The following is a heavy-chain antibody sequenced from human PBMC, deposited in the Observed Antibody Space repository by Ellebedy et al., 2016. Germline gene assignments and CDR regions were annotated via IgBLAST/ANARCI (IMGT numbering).Heavy chain of an antibody. CDR3: ARDKGIVATPNIDY. Sequence: GESLKISCAASGFTFSSYSMNWVRQAPGKGLEWVSSISSSSSYIYYADSVKGRFTISRDNAKNSLYLQMNSLRAEDTAVYYCARDKGIVATPNIDYWGQGTLVTVSS. D-gene: IGHD5-12*01. CDR1: GFTFSSYS. J-gene: IGHJ4*02. CDR2: ISSSSSYI. V-gene: IGHV3-21*01.